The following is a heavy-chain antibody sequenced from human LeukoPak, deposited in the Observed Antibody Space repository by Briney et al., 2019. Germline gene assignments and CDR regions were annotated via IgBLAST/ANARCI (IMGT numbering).Heavy chain of an antibody. V-gene: IGHV1-18*01. D-gene: IGHD3-10*01. CDR1: GYTFTSYG. Sequence: ASVKVSCKASGYTFTSYGISWVRQAPGQGLEWMGWISAYNGNTNYAQKLQGRVTMTTDTSTSTAYMELRSPRSDDTAVYYCARDPQIYGSGSYFLYWGQGTLVTVSS. J-gene: IGHJ4*02. CDR3: ARDPQIYGSGSYFLY. CDR2: ISAYNGNT.